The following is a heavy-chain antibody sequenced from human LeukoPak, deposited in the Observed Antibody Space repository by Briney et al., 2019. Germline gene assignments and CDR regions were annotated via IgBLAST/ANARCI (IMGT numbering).Heavy chain of an antibody. CDR3: ARGRWSLWFGELYPQREFDY. J-gene: IGHJ4*02. CDR2: INPNSGGT. D-gene: IGHD3-10*01. CDR1: GYTFTGYY. Sequence: GASVKVSCKASGYTFTGYYMHWVRQAPGQGLEWMGWINPNSGGTNYAQKFQGRVTMTRDTSISTAYMELSRLRSDDTAVYYCARGRWSLWFGELYPQREFDYWGQGTLVTVSS. V-gene: IGHV1-2*02.